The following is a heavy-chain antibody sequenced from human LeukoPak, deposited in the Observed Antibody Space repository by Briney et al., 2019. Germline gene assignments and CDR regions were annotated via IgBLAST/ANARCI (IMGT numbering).Heavy chain of an antibody. CDR1: GGSISSYY. CDR2: IYYSGST. Sequence: PSETLSLTCTVSGGSISSYYWSWIRQPAGKGLEWIGYIYYSGSTNYNPSLKSRVTISVDTSKNQFSLKLSSVTAADTAVYYCARDNGGCSGGSCYPFDYWGQGTLVTVSS. D-gene: IGHD2-15*01. CDR3: ARDNGGCSGGSCYPFDY. V-gene: IGHV4-59*01. J-gene: IGHJ4*02.